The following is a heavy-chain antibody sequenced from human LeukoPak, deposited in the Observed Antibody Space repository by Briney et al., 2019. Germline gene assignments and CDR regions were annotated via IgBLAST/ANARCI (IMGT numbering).Heavy chain of an antibody. CDR3: AKGSPPGD. J-gene: IGHJ4*02. CDR2: ISTTSGFT. Sequence: PGGSLRLSCAASGFTFSDYYMTWIRRAPGKGLEWVSYISTTSGFTKYADSVSGRFTISRDNAKNLLYLQMNTLRPEDTAVYYCAKGSPPGDWGQGTLVTVSP. V-gene: IGHV3-11*03. D-gene: IGHD3-16*01. CDR1: GFTFSDYY.